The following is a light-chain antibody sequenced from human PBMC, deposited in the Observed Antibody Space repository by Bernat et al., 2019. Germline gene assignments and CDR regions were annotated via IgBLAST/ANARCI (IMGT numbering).Light chain of an antibody. CDR2: DAS. Sequence: DIQMTQSPSSLSASVGDRVTITCQASQDTSSYLNWYQQKPGKAPKLLIYDASNLETGVPSRFSGSGSGTDFTFTISSLQPEDIATYYCQQYDNLPTFGQGTKVEIK. J-gene: IGKJ1*01. CDR3: QQYDNLPT. CDR1: QDTSSY. V-gene: IGKV1-33*01.